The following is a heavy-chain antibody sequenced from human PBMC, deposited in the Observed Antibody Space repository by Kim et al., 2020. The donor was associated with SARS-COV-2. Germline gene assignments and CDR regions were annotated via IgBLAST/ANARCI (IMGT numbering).Heavy chain of an antibody. CDR3: ARGPSGGGYNLFPFDY. CDR2: IIPIFGTA. CDR1: GGTFSSYA. Sequence: SVKVSCKASGGTFSSYAISWVRQAPGQGLEWMGGIIPIFGTANYAQKFQGRVTITADESTSTAYMELSSLRSEDTAVYYCARGPSGGGYNLFPFDYWGQGTLVTVSS. D-gene: IGHD5-12*01. V-gene: IGHV1-69*13. J-gene: IGHJ4*02.